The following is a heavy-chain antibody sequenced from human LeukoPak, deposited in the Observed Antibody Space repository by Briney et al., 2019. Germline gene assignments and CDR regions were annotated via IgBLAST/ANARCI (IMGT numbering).Heavy chain of an antibody. Sequence: GGSLRLSCAASGFTFDDYGMSWVRQAPGKGLEWVSGINWNGGSTGYADSVKGRFTISRDDAKNSLYLQMNSLRAEDTALYYCARSLSLIAATDGIYFDYWGQGTLVTVSS. CDR1: GFTFDDYG. D-gene: IGHD6-13*01. CDR2: INWNGGST. V-gene: IGHV3-20*04. J-gene: IGHJ4*02. CDR3: ARSLSLIAATDGIYFDY.